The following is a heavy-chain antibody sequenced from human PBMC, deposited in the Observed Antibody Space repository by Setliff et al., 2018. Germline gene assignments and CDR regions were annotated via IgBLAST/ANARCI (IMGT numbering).Heavy chain of an antibody. D-gene: IGHD2-15*01. J-gene: IGHJ3*01. Sequence: SGPTLVNPTQTLTLTCSFSGFSLSDFGMGVGWIRQPPGKAPEWLALIYWDGDEHYTPSLEKRLTITKDTSKNQLVLTVSNMDSMDTATYFCAYRRKMSARYDAFEVWGQGTLVTV. CDR1: GFSLSDFGMG. V-gene: IGHV2-5*02. CDR3: AYRRKMSARYDAFEV. CDR2: IYWDGDE.